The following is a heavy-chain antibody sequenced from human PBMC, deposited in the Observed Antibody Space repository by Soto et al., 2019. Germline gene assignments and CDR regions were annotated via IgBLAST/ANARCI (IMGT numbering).Heavy chain of an antibody. CDR3: AGVTYYDFWSGEGMDV. CDR2: IYYSGST. D-gene: IGHD3-3*01. V-gene: IGHV4-39*01. CDR1: GGSISSSSYY. J-gene: IGHJ6*02. Sequence: QLQLQESGPGLVKPSETLSLTCTVSGGSISSSSYYWVWIAQPQGRGLGWMGSIYYSGSTYYNPPLTSRVTISVDTSKNQFSLKLSSVTAADTAVYYCAGVTYYDFWSGEGMDVWGQGTTVTVSS.